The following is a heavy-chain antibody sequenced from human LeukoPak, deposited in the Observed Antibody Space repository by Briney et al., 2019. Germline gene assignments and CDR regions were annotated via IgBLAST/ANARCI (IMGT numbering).Heavy chain of an antibody. Sequence: PGGSLRLSCAASGFTVSNNYMTWVRQAPGKGLEWVSVFHSGGSTYYADSVRGRFTISRDISKNTLSLQMNSLRAEDSGVYYCARDRYSYGLALDCWGQGIQVTVSS. V-gene: IGHV3-66*02. CDR3: ARDRYSYGLALDC. CDR1: GFTVSNNY. CDR2: FHSGGST. D-gene: IGHD5-18*01. J-gene: IGHJ4*02.